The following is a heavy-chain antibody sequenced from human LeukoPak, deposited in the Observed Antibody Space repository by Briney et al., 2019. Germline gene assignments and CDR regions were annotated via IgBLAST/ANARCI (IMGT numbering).Heavy chain of an antibody. V-gene: IGHV4-34*01. CDR3: ARGPGSYYFGY. D-gene: IGHD2-15*01. CDR1: GGSFSGYY. J-gene: IGHJ4*02. CDR2: INHSGST. Sequence: PSETLSLTCAVYGGSFSGYYWSWIRQPPGKGLEWIGEINHSGSTNYNPSLKSRVTISVDASKNQFSLKLSSVTAADTAVYYCARGPGSYYFGYWGQGTLVTVSS.